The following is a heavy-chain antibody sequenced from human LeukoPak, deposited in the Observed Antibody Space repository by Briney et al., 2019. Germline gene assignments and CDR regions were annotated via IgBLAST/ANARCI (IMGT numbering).Heavy chain of an antibody. Sequence: SETLSLTCPVSGGSISSYYWSWIRQPPGKGLEWIGYIYYSGSTNYNPSLKSRVTISVDTSKNQFSLKLSSVTAADTAVYYCARGFGYYYGMDVWGQGTTVTVSS. CDR1: GGSISSYY. V-gene: IGHV4-59*01. D-gene: IGHD3-10*01. CDR3: ARGFGYYYGMDV. J-gene: IGHJ6*02. CDR2: IYYSGST.